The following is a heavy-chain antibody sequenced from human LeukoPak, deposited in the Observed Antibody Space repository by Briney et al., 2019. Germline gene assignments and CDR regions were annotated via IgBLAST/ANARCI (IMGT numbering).Heavy chain of an antibody. CDR3: AREYQDYTLAY. CDR2: ISYDGNNK. J-gene: IGHJ4*02. Sequence: GGSLRLSCAASGFIFSRYGMHWVRQAPGTGLEWVAVISYDGNNKYYANSVKGRFTISRDNSRNTLYLQMNSLRPGDTAVYYCAREYQDYTLAYWGQGALVTVSS. D-gene: IGHD4-11*01. V-gene: IGHV3-30*03. CDR1: GFIFSRYG.